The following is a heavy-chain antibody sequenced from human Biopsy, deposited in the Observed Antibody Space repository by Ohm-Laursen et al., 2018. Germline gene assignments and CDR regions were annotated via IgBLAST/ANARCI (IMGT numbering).Heavy chain of an antibody. V-gene: IGHV4-59*08. Sequence: SETLSLTCTVSGDSVSNNFWTWIRQPPGKTLEWIAYKFYRGTTTYNPSLKGRFIVSLDPPKTQISLKLTSVTASDTAIYYCARLTRRGNIIFFDYWGQGTLVAVSS. CDR3: ARLTRRGNIIFFDY. CDR1: GDSVSNNF. D-gene: IGHD1-26*01. CDR2: KFYRGTT. J-gene: IGHJ4*02.